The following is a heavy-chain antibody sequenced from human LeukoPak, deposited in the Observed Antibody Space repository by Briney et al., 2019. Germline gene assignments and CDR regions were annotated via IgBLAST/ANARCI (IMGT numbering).Heavy chain of an antibody. D-gene: IGHD4-11*01. V-gene: IGHV3-21*01. CDR2: ISSSSSYI. Sequence: PGGSLRPSCAASGFTFSSYSMNWVRQAPGKGLEWVSSISSSSSYIYYADSVKGRFTISRDNAKNSLYLQMNSLRAEDTAVYYCAREITTTVTGDYWGQGTLVTVSS. J-gene: IGHJ4*02. CDR3: AREITTTVTGDY. CDR1: GFTFSSYS.